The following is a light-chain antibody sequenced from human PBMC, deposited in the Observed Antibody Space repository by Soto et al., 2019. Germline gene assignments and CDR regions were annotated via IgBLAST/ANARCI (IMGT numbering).Light chain of an antibody. CDR3: QQYNSYWT. J-gene: IGKJ1*01. Sequence: DIQMTQSPSTLSESVGDRDTITCRASQSIDNWLAWYQQKPGRAPKLLIYDASSLESGVPSRFGGSGSGTEFTLTISSLQPDDFATYYCQQYNSYWTFGPGTKVEI. CDR1: QSIDNW. CDR2: DAS. V-gene: IGKV1-5*01.